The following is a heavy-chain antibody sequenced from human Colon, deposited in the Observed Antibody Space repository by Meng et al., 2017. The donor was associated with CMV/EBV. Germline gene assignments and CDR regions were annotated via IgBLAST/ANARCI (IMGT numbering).Heavy chain of an antibody. CDR3: VKDVGGTIMEATGWLES. CDR2: ISWNGDRI. Sequence: GGSLRLSCVVSGCIFEDYAMHWVRLVPGKGLDWVSGISWNGDRIDYGDAVKGRFTVSRDNAKKSLYLEMQSLRAEDTALYYCVKDVGGTIMEATGWLESWGQGTLVTVSS. D-gene: IGHD1-26*01. V-gene: IGHV3-9*01. J-gene: IGHJ5*01. CDR1: GCIFEDYA.